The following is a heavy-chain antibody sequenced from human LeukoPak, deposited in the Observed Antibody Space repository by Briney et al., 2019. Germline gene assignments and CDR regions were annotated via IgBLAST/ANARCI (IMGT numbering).Heavy chain of an antibody. J-gene: IGHJ5*01. CDR3: VREDGGGFGS. D-gene: IGHD3-10*01. CDR1: GFTFTDYW. V-gene: IGHV3-7*01. Sequence: GGSLRLSCAASGFTFTDYWISWVRRSPGKGLEWVANIKQDGSQKSYVNSVKGRFTISRDNAEMSVYLQMNSLRAEDTAVYFCVREDGGGFGSWGRGTLVSVSS. CDR2: IKQDGSQK.